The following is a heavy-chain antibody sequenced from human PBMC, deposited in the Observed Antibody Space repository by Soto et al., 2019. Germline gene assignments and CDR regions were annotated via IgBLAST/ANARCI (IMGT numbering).Heavy chain of an antibody. J-gene: IGHJ4*02. CDR2: INPGTGYT. D-gene: IGHD2-8*01. CDR3: TRDLNGGNPFDY. Sequence: QVQFVQSGAEVKKPGASVRLSCKPSGYTLPNYSIQWVRQAAGLGLQWLGWINPGTGYTESSQRFQGRLTLTMDNSATTFYTDLTSLTSEDTAVYFCTRDLNGGNPFDYWGQGTRVTVSS. V-gene: IGHV1-3*01. CDR1: GYTLPNYS.